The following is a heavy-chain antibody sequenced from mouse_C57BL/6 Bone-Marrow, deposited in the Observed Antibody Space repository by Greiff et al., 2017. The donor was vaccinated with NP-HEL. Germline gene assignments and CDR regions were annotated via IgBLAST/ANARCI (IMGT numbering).Heavy chain of an antibody. V-gene: IGHV1-54*01. J-gene: IGHJ4*01. CDR2: INPGSGGT. Sequence: QVQLKESGAELVRPGTSVKVSCKASGYAFTNYLIEWVKQRPGQGLEWIGVINPGSGGTNYNEKFKGKATLTADKSSSTAYMPLSSLTSEDSAVYFCARSPFFYYYAMDYWGQGTSVTVSS. CDR3: ARSPFFYYYAMDY. CDR1: GYAFTNYL.